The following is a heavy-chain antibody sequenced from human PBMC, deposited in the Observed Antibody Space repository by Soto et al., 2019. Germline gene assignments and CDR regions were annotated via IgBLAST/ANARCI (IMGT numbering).Heavy chain of an antibody. D-gene: IGHD2-15*01. CDR1: GGAFSGNY. CDR2: INHTGST. J-gene: IGHJ3*02. V-gene: IGHV4-34*01. CDR3: ARDYCSGGNCYGDDAFDI. Sequence: QVQLQQWGAGLLKPSETLSLTCAVYGGAFSGNYWSWIPQPPGKGRERIGEINHTGSTNYNPSLKSRVTISVDTAKNQFSLNLTSVTAADTALYFCARDYCSGGNCYGDDAFDIWGQGAMVTVSS.